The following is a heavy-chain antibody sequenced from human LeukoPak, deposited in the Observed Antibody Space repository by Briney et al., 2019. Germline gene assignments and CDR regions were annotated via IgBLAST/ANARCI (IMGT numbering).Heavy chain of an antibody. D-gene: IGHD2-8*01. V-gene: IGHV1-2*06. CDR1: GYTFTGYY. J-gene: IGHJ3*02. CDR3: ARDRGDCTNGVCYTHDAFDI. CDR2: INPNSGGT. Sequence: VASVKVSCKASGYTFTGYYMHWVRQAPGQGLEWMGRINPNSGGTNYAQRFQGRVTMTRDTSISTAYMELSRLRSDDTAVYYCARDRGDCTNGVCYTHDAFDIWGQGTMVTVSS.